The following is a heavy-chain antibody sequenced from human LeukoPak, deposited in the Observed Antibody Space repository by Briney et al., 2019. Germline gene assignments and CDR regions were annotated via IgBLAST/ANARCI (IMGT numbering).Heavy chain of an antibody. CDR3: RTGHYDGSA. CDR2: VKKDGSEK. CDR1: GFTFTDYW. J-gene: IGHJ5*02. V-gene: IGHV3-7*01. D-gene: IGHD4-23*01. Sequence: PGGSLRLSCAASGFTFTDYWMNWVRQAPGKGLEWVANVKKDGSEKYYVDSVKGRFTISRDNAKNSLYLQMNSLRAEDTAVYCCRTGHYDGSAWGQGTLVTVSS.